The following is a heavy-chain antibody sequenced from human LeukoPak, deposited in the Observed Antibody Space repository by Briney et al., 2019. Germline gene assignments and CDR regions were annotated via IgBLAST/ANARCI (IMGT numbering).Heavy chain of an antibody. CDR1: GFTFSSYA. J-gene: IGHJ4*02. Sequence: PGASLRLSCAAPGFTFSSYAMNWVRQAPGKGLKWVSTISSGDSTYYADSVKGRFTISRDNSKKTLYLQMNSLRAEDTAVYYCATHPSRYYYDSSGYAKYWGQGTLVTVSS. D-gene: IGHD3-22*01. V-gene: IGHV3-23*01. CDR2: ISSGDST. CDR3: ATHPSRYYYDSSGYAKY.